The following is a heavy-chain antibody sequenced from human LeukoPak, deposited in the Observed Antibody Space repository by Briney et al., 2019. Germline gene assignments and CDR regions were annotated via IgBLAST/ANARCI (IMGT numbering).Heavy chain of an antibody. J-gene: IGHJ4*02. CDR1: GFPFSSYA. D-gene: IGHD3-9*01. Sequence: GGSLRLSFAASGFPFSSYAMHWVRPAPGKGLEGVAVLSYDGSNKYYADSVKGRFTISRDNSKNTLYLQMNSLRAEDTAVYYCARSGRILTGYYAYFDYWGQGTLVTVSS. CDR3: ARSGRILTGYYAYFDY. V-gene: IGHV3-30-3*01. CDR2: LSYDGSNK.